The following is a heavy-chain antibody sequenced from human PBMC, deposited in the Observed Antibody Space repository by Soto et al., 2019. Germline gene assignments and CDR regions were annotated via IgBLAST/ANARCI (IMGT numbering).Heavy chain of an antibody. V-gene: IGHV3-74*01. CDR3: ARGDKGAFDL. CDR1: GFTFSYYW. CDR2: IHSDGSST. Sequence: EVQLVESEGGLVQPGGSLRLSCAASGFTFSYYWMHWVRQAPGQGLVWVSRIHSDGSSTTYADSVKGRFTISRDNTKNTLYLQMNSLRAEHTAVYYCARGDKGAFDLWGQGTMVTVSS. J-gene: IGHJ3*01. D-gene: IGHD2-21*02.